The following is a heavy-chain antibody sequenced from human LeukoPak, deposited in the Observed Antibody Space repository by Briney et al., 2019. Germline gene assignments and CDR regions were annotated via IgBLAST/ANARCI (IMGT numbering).Heavy chain of an antibody. V-gene: IGHV1-18*01. CDR1: GYIFTSYG. D-gene: IGHD6-13*01. Sequence: ASVKVSCKASGYIFTSYGIIWVRQAPGQGLQWMGWISAHNGNTNYAQKLQGRVTMTRDTSTSTVYMELSSLRSEDTAVYYCARETAAGTTTISQAFDYWGQGTLVTVSS. CDR2: ISAHNGNT. J-gene: IGHJ4*02. CDR3: ARETAAGTTTISQAFDY.